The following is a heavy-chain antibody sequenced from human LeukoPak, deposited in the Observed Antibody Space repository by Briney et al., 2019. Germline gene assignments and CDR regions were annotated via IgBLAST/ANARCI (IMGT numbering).Heavy chain of an antibody. CDR2: IYDIGTT. V-gene: IGHV4-59*12. CDR3: AIGPVEMATT. D-gene: IGHD5-24*01. J-gene: IGHJ5*02. Sequence: SETLSLTCTVSGGSITRFYWSWIRQPPGKGLEWIGYIYDIGTTNYNPSLKTRVTMSVDTSKNQFSLKVSSVTAADTAVYYCAIGPVEMATTWGQGTLVTVSS. CDR1: GGSITRFY.